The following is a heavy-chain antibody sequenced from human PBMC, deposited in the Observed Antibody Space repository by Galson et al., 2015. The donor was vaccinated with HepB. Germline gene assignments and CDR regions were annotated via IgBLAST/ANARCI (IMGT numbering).Heavy chain of an antibody. V-gene: IGHV3-11*01. J-gene: IGHJ4*02. CDR3: AAGVVGGTFDY. CDR2: ISSSGITI. CDR1: GFSFSDYH. Sequence: SLRLSCAASGFSFSDYHMSWIRQAPGKGLEWVSHISSSGITIYYADSVKGRFTVSRDNTKNSLYLQMNSLRAEDTAVYYCAAGVVGGTFDYWGQGTLVTVSS. D-gene: IGHD1-26*01.